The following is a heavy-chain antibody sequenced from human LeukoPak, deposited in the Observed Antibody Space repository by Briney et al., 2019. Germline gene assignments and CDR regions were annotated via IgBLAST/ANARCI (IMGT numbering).Heavy chain of an antibody. V-gene: IGHV1-18*01. CDR1: GYTFTIYG. D-gene: IGHD4-17*01. CDR2: ISAYNGNT. J-gene: IGHJ6*02. CDR3: AREVYGDYPNYYYYGMDV. Sequence: GASVNVSFKASGYTFTIYGISWVRQAPGQGVERMGWISAYNGNTNYTQKLQGRVTMTTDTSTSTAYMELRSLRSDDTAVYYCAREVYGDYPNYYYYGMDVWGQGTTVTVSS.